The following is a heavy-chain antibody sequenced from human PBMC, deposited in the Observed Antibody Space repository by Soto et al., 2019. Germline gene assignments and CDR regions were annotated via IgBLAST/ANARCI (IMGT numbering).Heavy chain of an antibody. V-gene: IGHV3-30-3*01. CDR1: GFTFSSYA. D-gene: IGHD4-17*01. Sequence: VQLVESGGGVVQPGRSLRLSCAASGFTFSSYAMHWVRQAPGKGLEWVAVISYDGSNKYYADSVKGRFTISRDNSKNTLYLQMNSLRAEDTAVYYCARDWAGLRGSPPFDYWGQGTLVTVSS. J-gene: IGHJ4*02. CDR2: ISYDGSNK. CDR3: ARDWAGLRGSPPFDY.